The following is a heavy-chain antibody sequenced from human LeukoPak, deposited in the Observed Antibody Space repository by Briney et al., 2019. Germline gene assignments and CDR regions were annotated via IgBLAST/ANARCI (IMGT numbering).Heavy chain of an antibody. CDR1: GFTFDVYP. Sequence: GGFLRLSCAASGFTFDVYPLHWVRKPQGRGLGWFSGISWNSGSIGYADSVKGRFTISRDNAKNSLYLQMNSLRAEDTALYYCAKGGRMAAASTFDYWGQGTLVTVSS. V-gene: IGHV3-9*01. CDR3: AKGGRMAAASTFDY. D-gene: IGHD6-13*01. J-gene: IGHJ4*02. CDR2: ISWNSGSI.